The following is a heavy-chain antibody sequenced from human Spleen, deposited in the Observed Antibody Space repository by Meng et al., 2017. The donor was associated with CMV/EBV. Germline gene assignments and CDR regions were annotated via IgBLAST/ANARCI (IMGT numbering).Heavy chain of an antibody. J-gene: IGHJ3*02. V-gene: IGHV3-30*02. CDR1: GFIFNTYA. CDR2: IRYDGSDK. CDR3: AREGYTLGRFGAFDI. D-gene: IGHD2-2*02. Sequence: GESLKISCAASGFIFNTYAMHWVRQAPGKGLEWVSFIRYDGSDKYYADSVKGRFTISRDNSKNTLYLQMNGLRAEDSAVYFCAREGYTLGRFGAFDIWGQGTMVTVSS.